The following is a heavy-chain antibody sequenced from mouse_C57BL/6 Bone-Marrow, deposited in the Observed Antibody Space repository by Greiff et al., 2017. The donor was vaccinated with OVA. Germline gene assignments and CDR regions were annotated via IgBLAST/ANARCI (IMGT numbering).Heavy chain of an antibody. D-gene: IGHD2-4*01. CDR3: ARNGYDYAWCAY. CDR1: GFSLTSYG. Sequence: VQLQQSGPGLVQPSQSLSITCTVSGFSLTSYGVHWVRPSPGKGLEWLGVIWSGGSTDYNAAFISRLSISKDNSKSQVFFKKNSVQADDTAIYYCARNGYDYAWCAYWGQGTLVTVSA. J-gene: IGHJ3*01. CDR2: IWSGGST. V-gene: IGHV2-2*01.